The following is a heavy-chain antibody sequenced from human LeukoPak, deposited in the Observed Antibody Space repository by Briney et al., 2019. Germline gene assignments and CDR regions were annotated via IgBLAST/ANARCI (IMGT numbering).Heavy chain of an antibody. CDR2: LSSDGSNK. V-gene: IGHV3-30-3*01. CDR1: GFIFSSYS. J-gene: IGHJ4*02. D-gene: IGHD5-12*01. CDR3: ARDRAYSGNDATYFDY. Sequence: GGSLRLSCAASGFIFSSYSIHWVRQAPGKGLGWVAVLSSDGSNKFYADSVEGRFTISRDNSKNTLYLQMNSLRTEDTAVYYCARDRAYSGNDATYFDYWGQGTLVTVSS.